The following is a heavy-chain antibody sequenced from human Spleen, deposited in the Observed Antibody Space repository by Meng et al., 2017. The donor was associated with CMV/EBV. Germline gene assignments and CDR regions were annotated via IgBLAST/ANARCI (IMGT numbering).Heavy chain of an antibody. CDR3: ARDDRRNDAFDI. CDR1: GGTFSNYA. J-gene: IGHJ3*02. V-gene: IGHV1-69*10. Sequence: SVKVSCKASGGTFSNYAIRWVRQAPGQGLEWMGGIIPILGIANYAQKFQGRVTITADKSTSTAYMELSRLRSEDTAVYYCARDDRRNDAFDIWGQGAMVTVSS. CDR2: IIPILGIA.